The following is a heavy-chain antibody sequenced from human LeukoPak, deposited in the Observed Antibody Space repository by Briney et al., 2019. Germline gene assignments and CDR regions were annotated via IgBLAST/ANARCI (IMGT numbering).Heavy chain of an antibody. J-gene: IGHJ4*02. Sequence: SETLSLTCAVYGGSFSGYYWSWIRQPPGKGLEWIGEINHSGSTNYNPSLKSRVTISVDTSKNQFSLKLSSVTAADTAVYYCARRLRWKSPPDYWGQGTLVTVSS. CDR2: INHSGST. D-gene: IGHD4-23*01. CDR3: ARRLRWKSPPDY. CDR1: GGSFSGYY. V-gene: IGHV4-34*01.